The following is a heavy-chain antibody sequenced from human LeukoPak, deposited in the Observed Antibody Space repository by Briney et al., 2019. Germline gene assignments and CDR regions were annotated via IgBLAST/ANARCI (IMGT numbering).Heavy chain of an antibody. J-gene: IGHJ3*01. D-gene: IGHD1-14*01. V-gene: IGHV3-74*01. Sequence: GGSLRLSCAASGFTFGNSWVHWVRHAPGKGLVWVSLINADGSTATYADSVKGRFTISRDNARNTLSLQMNSLTIEDTAVYYCAVVVEPPDSDGFDVWGQGTMITVSS. CDR3: AVVVEPPDSDGFDV. CDR2: INADGSTA. CDR1: GFTFGNSW.